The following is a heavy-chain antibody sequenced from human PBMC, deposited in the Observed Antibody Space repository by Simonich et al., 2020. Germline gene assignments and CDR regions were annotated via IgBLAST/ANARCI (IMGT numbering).Heavy chain of an antibody. V-gene: IGHV3-7*01. CDR2: IKQDGREK. CDR1: GFTFSSYW. D-gene: IGHD7-27*01. J-gene: IGHJ6*03. CDR3: ARDGLGTAYYYYMDV. Sequence: EVQLVESGGGLVQPGGSLRLSCAASGFTFSSYWMSWVRQAPGRGLEWVANIKQDGREKNYVDSVKGQFTISRDNAKNSLYLQRNSLRAEDTAVYYCARDGLGTAYYYYMDVWGKGTTVTVSS.